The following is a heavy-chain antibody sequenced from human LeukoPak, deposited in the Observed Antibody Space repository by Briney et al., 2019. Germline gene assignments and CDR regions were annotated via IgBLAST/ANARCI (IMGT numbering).Heavy chain of an antibody. J-gene: IGHJ4*02. CDR3: ARVGCSSTSCYFDY. D-gene: IGHD2-2*01. V-gene: IGHV1-18*01. CDR1: GYTFTTYG. CDR2: ISAYNGNT. Sequence: ASVTVSCKASGYTFTTYGISWVRPAPGQGLEWMGWISAYNGNTNYAQKLQGRVTMTTDTSTSTAYMELRRLRSDDTAVYYCARVGCSSTSCYFDYWGQGTLVTVSS.